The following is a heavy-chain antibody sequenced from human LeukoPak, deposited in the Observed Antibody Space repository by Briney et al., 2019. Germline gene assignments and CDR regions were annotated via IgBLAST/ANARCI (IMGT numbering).Heavy chain of an antibody. D-gene: IGHD3-16*01. CDR1: GFTFSNG. CDR3: AKDNPVCDY. Sequence: GGSLRLSCAASGFTFSNGMHWVRQAPGKGLEWVAFIRNDGSNKYYADSVKGRFTISRDDSKNTLYLQMHSLTSDDTALYYCAKDNPVCDYWGQGTLVTVSS. CDR2: IRNDGSNK. V-gene: IGHV3-30*02. J-gene: IGHJ4*02.